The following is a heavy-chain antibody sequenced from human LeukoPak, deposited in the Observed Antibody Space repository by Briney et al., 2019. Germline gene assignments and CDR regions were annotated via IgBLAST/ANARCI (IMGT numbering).Heavy chain of an antibody. D-gene: IGHD6-13*01. CDR2: INHSAST. CDR3: ARQHSSSPRRNDY. V-gene: IGHV4-34*01. Sequence: SETLSLTCAVYGGSFSGYYWSWVRQPPGKGLEWIGDINHSASTNYNPSLKSRVTISVDTSKNQFSLKLSSVTAADTAAYYCARQHSSSPRRNDYWGQGTLVTVSS. J-gene: IGHJ4*02. CDR1: GGSFSGYY.